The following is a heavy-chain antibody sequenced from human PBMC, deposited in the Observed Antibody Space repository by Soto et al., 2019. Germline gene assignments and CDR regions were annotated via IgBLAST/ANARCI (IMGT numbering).Heavy chain of an antibody. CDR2: ISGSGGNA. V-gene: IGHV3-23*01. CDR3: AKDGASGSYPPSYYFGMDV. D-gene: IGHD1-26*01. Sequence: EVQLLESGGGLVQPGGSLRLSCAASGFTFSSYAMSWVRQAPGKGLEWVSTISGSGGNAYYADSVKGRFSISRDNSKNTLRLQMNSLRADDTAVYYCAKDGASGSYPPSYYFGMDVWGQGDTFTVSS. CDR1: GFTFSSYA. J-gene: IGHJ6*02.